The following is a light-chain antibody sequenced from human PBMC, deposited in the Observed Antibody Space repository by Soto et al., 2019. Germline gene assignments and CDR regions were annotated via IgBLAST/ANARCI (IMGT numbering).Light chain of an antibody. J-gene: IGKJ1*01. CDR3: QKYYSDPPGT. CDR1: QSVLYSSNEKNY. Sequence: DIVMTQSPDSLAVSLGERATINCKSSQSVLYSSNEKNYLAWYQQKPRQPPKLLIYWASNRESGVPARFSGSGSGTDFTLTISRLQAEDVAVYYCQKYYSDPPGTFGQGTKVDIK. CDR2: WAS. V-gene: IGKV4-1*01.